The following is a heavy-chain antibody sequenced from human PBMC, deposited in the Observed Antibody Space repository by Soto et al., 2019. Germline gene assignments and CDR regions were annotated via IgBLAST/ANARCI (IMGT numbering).Heavy chain of an antibody. CDR1: GYTFTTYD. Sequence: ASVKVSCKTSGYTFTTYDIHWVRQASGQGLEWMGSMNRNSGDTAYAQKLQDGVTMTRDTSISTAHMELSSLRSEDTATYYCAVTYFDYTWGHYRYSWGQGTPVTVSS. V-gene: IGHV1-8*02. CDR3: AVTYFDYTWGHYRYS. CDR2: MNRNSGDT. D-gene: IGHD3-16*02. J-gene: IGHJ5*02.